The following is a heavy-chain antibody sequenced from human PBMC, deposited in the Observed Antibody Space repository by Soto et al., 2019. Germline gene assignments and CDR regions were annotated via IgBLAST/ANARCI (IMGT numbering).Heavy chain of an antibody. J-gene: IGHJ2*01. V-gene: IGHV6-1*01. CDR3: ARGSLRGGNWYFDL. CDR2: TYYRSKWYN. CDR1: GDSVSKNSAT. D-gene: IGHD3-16*01. Sequence: SQTLSLTCAISGDSVSKNSATWNWIRQSPARGLEWLGRTYYRSKWYNDYAVSVKSRITINPDTSKNQFSLQLNSVTPEDTAVYYCARGSLRGGNWYFDLWGHGTLVTVS.